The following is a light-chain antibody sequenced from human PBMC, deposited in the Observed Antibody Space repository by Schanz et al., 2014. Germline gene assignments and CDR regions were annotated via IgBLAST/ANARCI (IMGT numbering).Light chain of an antibody. J-gene: IGKJ1*01. CDR3: HQYDSSPVT. CDR2: GAS. Sequence: EIVLTQSPGTLSLSPGERAALSCRASQSVTDNYLAWYQQKPGRAPRLLIYGASTRATGIPARFSGSGSGTEFTLTISRLDPEDFAVYFCHQYDSSPVTFGQGTKVEIK. V-gene: IGKV3-20*01. CDR1: QSVTDNY.